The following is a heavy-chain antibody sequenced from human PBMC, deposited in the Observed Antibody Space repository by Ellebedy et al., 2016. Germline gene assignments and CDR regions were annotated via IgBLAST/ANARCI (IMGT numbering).Heavy chain of an antibody. CDR2: ISGGGVVT. J-gene: IGHJ4*02. CDR1: GFTFGNFF. D-gene: IGHD6-13*01. V-gene: IGHV3-23*01. CDR3: ARGSSRRNNWYSTFDS. Sequence: GGSLRLXXVASGFTFGNFFMSWVRQAPGGGLEWISTISGGGVVTYYADSVKGRFTISRDISRDTMYLHMNRLTAEDTATYYCARGSSRRNNWYSTFDSWGQGIPVTVTS.